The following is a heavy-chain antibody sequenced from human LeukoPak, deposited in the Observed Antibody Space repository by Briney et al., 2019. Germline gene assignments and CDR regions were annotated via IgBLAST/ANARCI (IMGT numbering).Heavy chain of an antibody. Sequence: GGSLRLSCAASGFTLSSYWMSWVRQAPGKGLEWVANIKQDGSEKYYVDSVKGRFTISRDNAKNSLYLQMNSLRAEDTAVYYCARGFSSYGYWGQGTLVTVSS. V-gene: IGHV3-7*01. CDR1: GFTLSSYW. J-gene: IGHJ4*02. D-gene: IGHD5-18*01. CDR2: IKQDGSEK. CDR3: ARGFSSYGY.